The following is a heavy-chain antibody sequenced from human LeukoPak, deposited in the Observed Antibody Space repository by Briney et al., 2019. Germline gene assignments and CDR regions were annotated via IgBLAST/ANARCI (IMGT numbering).Heavy chain of an antibody. Sequence: GGSLRLSCAASGFTFSSYAMSWVRQAPGKGLEWVSAISGSGGSTYYADSVKGRFTISRDNSKNTLYLLMNNLRAEDTAVYYCAKDKGYGGGFDPWGQGTLVTVSS. CDR2: ISGSGGST. J-gene: IGHJ5*02. D-gene: IGHD5-12*01. CDR3: AKDKGYGGGFDP. V-gene: IGHV3-23*01. CDR1: GFTFSSYA.